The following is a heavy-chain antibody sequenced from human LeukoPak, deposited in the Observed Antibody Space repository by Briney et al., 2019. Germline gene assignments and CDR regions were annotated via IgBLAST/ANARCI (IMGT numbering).Heavy chain of an antibody. CDR2: IYTSGST. CDR3: ASAGRAAGPLTN. J-gene: IGHJ4*02. D-gene: IGHD3-10*01. CDR1: GGSISSYY. V-gene: IGHV4-4*07. Sequence: SETLSLTCTVSGGSISSYYWSWIRRPAGKGLEWIGRIYTSGSTNYNPSLKSRVTMSVDTSKNQFSLKLSSVTAADTAVYYCASAGRAAGPLTNWGQGTLVTVSS.